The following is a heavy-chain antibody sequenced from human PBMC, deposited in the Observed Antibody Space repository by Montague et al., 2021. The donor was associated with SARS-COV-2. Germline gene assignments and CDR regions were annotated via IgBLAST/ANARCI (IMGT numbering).Heavy chain of an antibody. D-gene: IGHD4-17*01. CDR2: IYYSGST. CDR1: GGSISSSSYY. J-gene: IGHJ4*02. CDR3: ARFTAVTSSLDF. Sequence: SETLSLTCTVSGGSISSSSYYWGWIRQPPGKGLEWIGSIYYSGSTSYNPSLKSRVTISVDTSKNQFSLKLTSVTAADTAVYYCARFTAVTSSLDFWGQGTLVPVSS. V-gene: IGHV4-39*07.